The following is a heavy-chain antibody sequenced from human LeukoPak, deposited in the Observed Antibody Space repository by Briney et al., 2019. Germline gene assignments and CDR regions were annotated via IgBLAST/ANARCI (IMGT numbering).Heavy chain of an antibody. V-gene: IGHV1-69*13. J-gene: IGHJ4*02. D-gene: IGHD5-24*01. CDR1: GGTFSSYA. CDR3: ARGGEMATIPSFDY. CDR2: IIPIFGTA. Sequence: WASVKVSCKASGGTFSSYAISWVRQAPGQGLEWMGGIIPIFGTANYAQKFQGRVTITADESTSTAYMELSSLRSEDTAVYYCARGGEMATIPSFDYWGQGTLVTVSS.